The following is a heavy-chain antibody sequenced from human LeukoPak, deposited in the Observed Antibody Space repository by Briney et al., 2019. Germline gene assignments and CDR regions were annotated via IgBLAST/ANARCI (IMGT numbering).Heavy chain of an antibody. CDR1: GFTFSSYA. Sequence: GGSLRLSCAASGFTFSSYAMSWDRQAPGKGLEWVSAISGSGGSTYYADSVRGRFTISRDNSKNTLYLQMNSLRAEDTAVYYCAKRTDYGGNSALDYRGQGTLVTVSS. V-gene: IGHV3-23*01. J-gene: IGHJ4*02. CDR2: ISGSGGST. CDR3: AKRTDYGGNSALDY. D-gene: IGHD4-23*01.